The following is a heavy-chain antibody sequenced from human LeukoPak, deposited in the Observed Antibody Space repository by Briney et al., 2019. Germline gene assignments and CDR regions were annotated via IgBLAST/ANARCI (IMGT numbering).Heavy chain of an antibody. V-gene: IGHV3-48*01. Sequence: PGGSLRLSCVASVFTFSSYSMNWVRQSPGKGLEWVSYISSSSNTIYYADSVKGRFTISRDNANNSLYLQMNSLRAEDTAVYYCARDGFDFWSGYPTTVDYWGQGTLVTVSS. D-gene: IGHD3-3*01. CDR2: ISSSSNTI. CDR1: VFTFSSYS. J-gene: IGHJ4*02. CDR3: ARDGFDFWSGYPTTVDY.